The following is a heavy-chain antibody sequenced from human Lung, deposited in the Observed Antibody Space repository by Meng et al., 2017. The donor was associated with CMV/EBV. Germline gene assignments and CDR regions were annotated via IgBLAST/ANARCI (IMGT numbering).Heavy chain of an antibody. CDR1: RFTFSSYS. CDR3: AREGYYYDSGNYYYYFDH. Sequence: GGSLRLXCAASRFTFSSYSMNWVRQAPGKGLEWVSSISSSSSYIYYADSVKGRFTISRDNAKSSLYLQMNSLRAEDTAVYYCAREGYYYDSGNYYYYFDHWGQGXLVTVSS. V-gene: IGHV3-21*01. CDR2: ISSSSSYI. J-gene: IGHJ4*02. D-gene: IGHD3-10*01.